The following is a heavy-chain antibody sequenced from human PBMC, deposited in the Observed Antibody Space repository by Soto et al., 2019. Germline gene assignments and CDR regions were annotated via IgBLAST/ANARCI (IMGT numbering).Heavy chain of an antibody. CDR2: IDNTGTT. J-gene: IGHJ5*02. Sequence: QMQLRESGPGLVKPSGTLSLTCTVSGGSISGSYWNWIRRPPGKGLEWIGYIDNTGTTNYNPSLKRRLTMSLDTSKNQISLKLSSVTAADTAVYHCAREDYGPFHNCFDPWGQGTLVTVSS. CDR3: AREDYGPFHNCFDP. D-gene: IGHD4-17*01. V-gene: IGHV4-59*01. CDR1: GGSISGSY.